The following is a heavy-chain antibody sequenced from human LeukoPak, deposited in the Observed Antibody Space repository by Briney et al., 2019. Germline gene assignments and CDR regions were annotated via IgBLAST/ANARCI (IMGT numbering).Heavy chain of an antibody. CDR1: GFTFSSYG. Sequence: GGSLRLSCAASGFTFSSYGMHWVRQAPGKGLEWVAVIWYDGSNKYYADSVKGRFTISRDNSKNTLYLQMNSLTAEDTAAYYCARDVPYNMNQMYFDYWGQGTLVTVSS. CDR3: ARDVPYNMNQMYFDY. D-gene: IGHD3-10*01. CDR2: IWYDGSNK. J-gene: IGHJ4*02. V-gene: IGHV3-33*01.